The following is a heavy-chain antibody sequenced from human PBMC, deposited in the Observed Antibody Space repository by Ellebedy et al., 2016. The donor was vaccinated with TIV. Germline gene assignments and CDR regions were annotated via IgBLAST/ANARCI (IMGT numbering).Heavy chain of an antibody. D-gene: IGHD5-24*01. Sequence: PGGSLRLSCAASGFTFSSYGMHWVRQAPGKGLEWVAAIRNDGNNAYYADSVKGRFPISKENSKNTLYLQMDSLRAEDTDVYYCAKDLAAKWLQAFDYWGQGTLVTVSS. V-gene: IGHV3-30*02. CDR1: GFTFSSYG. CDR2: IRNDGNNA. J-gene: IGHJ4*02. CDR3: AKDLAAKWLQAFDY.